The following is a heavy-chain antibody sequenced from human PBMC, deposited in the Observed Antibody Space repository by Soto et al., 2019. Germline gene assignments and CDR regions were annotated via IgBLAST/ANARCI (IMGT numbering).Heavy chain of an antibody. Sequence: QVQLQESGPGLVKPSQTLSLTCTVSGGSISSGDYYWSWIRQPPGKGLEWIGYISYSGSTYYNPSLKSRVTISVDTSKNQFSLKLSSVTAADTAVYYCARGGGLIFSWFDPWGQGTLVTVSS. CDR2: ISYSGST. CDR3: ARGGGLIFSWFDP. D-gene: IGHD2-21*01. J-gene: IGHJ5*02. CDR1: GGSISSGDYY. V-gene: IGHV4-30-4*01.